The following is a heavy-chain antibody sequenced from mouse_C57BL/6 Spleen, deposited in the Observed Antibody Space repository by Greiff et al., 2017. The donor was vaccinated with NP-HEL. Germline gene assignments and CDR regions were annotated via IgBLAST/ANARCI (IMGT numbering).Heavy chain of an antibody. CDR1: GYSITSGYY. V-gene: IGHV3-6*01. CDR2: ISYDGSN. CDR3: ARGANWDAYAMDY. D-gene: IGHD4-1*01. Sequence: VQLQQSGPGLVKPSQSLSLTCSVTGYSITSGYYWNWIRQFPGNKLEWMGYISYDGSNNYNPSLKNRISITRDTSKNQFFLKLNSVTTEDTATXYCARGANWDAYAMDYWGQGTSVTVSS. J-gene: IGHJ4*01.